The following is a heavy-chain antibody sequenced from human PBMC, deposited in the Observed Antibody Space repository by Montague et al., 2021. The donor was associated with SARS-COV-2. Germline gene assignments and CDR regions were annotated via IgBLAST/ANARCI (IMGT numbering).Heavy chain of an antibody. Sequence: SETLSLTCAVYGGSFSGYYWSWIRQPPGKGLEWIGEINHSGSTNYNPSLKSRVTISVDTSKNQFPLKLSSVTAADTAVYYCARGRPVTTFYYYYGMDVWGQGTTVTVSS. V-gene: IGHV4-34*01. J-gene: IGHJ6*02. CDR1: GGSFSGYY. D-gene: IGHD4-17*01. CDR2: INHSGST. CDR3: ARGRPVTTFYYYYGMDV.